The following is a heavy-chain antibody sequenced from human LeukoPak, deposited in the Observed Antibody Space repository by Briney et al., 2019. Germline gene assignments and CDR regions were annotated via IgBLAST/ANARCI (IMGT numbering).Heavy chain of an antibody. V-gene: IGHV5-51*01. J-gene: IGHJ5*02. CDR2: IYLDDFDV. CDR3: ARHGKLSSSRNWFDP. Sequence: GESLKISCKASGYSFTSYWIGWVRQMPGKGLEWMGIIYLDDFDVRYSPSFRGQVTISADESITTAYLQWSSLKASDTAIYYCARHGKLSSSRNWFDPWGQGTLVTVSS. D-gene: IGHD1-26*01. CDR1: GYSFTSYW.